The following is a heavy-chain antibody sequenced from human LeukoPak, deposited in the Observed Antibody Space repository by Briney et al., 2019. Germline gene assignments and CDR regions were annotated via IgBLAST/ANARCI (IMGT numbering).Heavy chain of an antibody. CDR1: GFTISNYW. CDR2: INRDGSST. V-gene: IGHV3-74*01. D-gene: IGHD3-22*01. Sequence: GGSLRLSCAASGFTISNYWIHWVRQAPGKGLVWVSRINRDGSSTTYADSVKGRFTISRDNAKNTLHLQMNSLRVEDTAVYYCARSYYDSSGYYVRGDAFEIWGQGTMVTVSS. J-gene: IGHJ3*02. CDR3: ARSYYDSSGYYVRGDAFEI.